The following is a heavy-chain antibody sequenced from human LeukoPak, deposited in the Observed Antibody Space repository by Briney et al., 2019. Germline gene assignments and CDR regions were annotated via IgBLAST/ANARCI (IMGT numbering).Heavy chain of an antibody. Sequence: ASVKVSCKASGYTFTDYYMHWVRQAPGQGLEWMGGINPNSGGTKNTQKFQGRVTMTRDTSISTAYMEMSRLRSDDTAVYYCVRAMYCGGDCYYYFDHWGPGTLVTVSS. V-gene: IGHV1-2*02. D-gene: IGHD2-21*02. CDR3: VRAMYCGGDCYYYFDH. CDR2: INPNSGGT. J-gene: IGHJ4*02. CDR1: GYTFTDYY.